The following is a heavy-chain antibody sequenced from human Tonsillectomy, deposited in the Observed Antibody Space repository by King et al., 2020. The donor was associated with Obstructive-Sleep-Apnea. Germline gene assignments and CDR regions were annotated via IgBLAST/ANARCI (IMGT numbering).Heavy chain of an antibody. CDR1: GYTFSSYG. CDR2: ISAYNGDT. V-gene: IGHV1-18*04. Sequence: QLVQSGTEVKKPGASVKVSCKASGYTFSSYGMSWERQAPGQGLEWMGWISAYNGDTNYAQKLQGRVTMTTDKSTSTVYMELRSLRSDDTAVYYCARDLGHCGGGSCLSDLFDYWGQGTLVTVAS. CDR3: ARDLGHCGGGSCLSDLFDY. J-gene: IGHJ4*02. D-gene: IGHD2-15*01.